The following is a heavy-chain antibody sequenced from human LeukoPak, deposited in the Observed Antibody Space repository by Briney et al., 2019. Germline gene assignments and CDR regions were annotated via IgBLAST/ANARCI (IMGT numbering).Heavy chain of an antibody. V-gene: IGHV3-23*01. Sequence: GGSLRLSCAASGFTFSSYAMSWVRQAPGKGLEWVSAISGSGSSTYYADSVKGRFTISRDNSKNTLYLQMNSLRAEDTAVYYCAKTKRVVVPAAYFDYWGQGTLVTVSS. D-gene: IGHD2-2*01. J-gene: IGHJ4*02. CDR2: ISGSGSST. CDR1: GFTFSSYA. CDR3: AKTKRVVVPAAYFDY.